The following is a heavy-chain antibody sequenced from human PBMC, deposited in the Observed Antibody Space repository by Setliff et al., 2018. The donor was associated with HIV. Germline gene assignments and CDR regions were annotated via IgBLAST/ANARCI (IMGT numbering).Heavy chain of an antibody. D-gene: IGHD6-13*01. V-gene: IGHV4-61*09. CDR3: ARILVAAAGTGFDP. CDR2: IYTGGTT. J-gene: IGHJ5*02. CDR1: GGSISSGSYY. Sequence: SETLSLTCTVSGGSISSGSYYWTWIRQPAGKGLEWIGHIYTGGTTNYNPSLKSRVSISADMSKNHFSLNLSSVTAADTAVYYCARILVAAAGTGFDPWGQGILVTVSS.